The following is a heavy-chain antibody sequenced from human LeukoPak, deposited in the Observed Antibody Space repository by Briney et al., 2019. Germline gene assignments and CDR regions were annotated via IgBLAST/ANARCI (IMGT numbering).Heavy chain of an antibody. J-gene: IGHJ3*01. CDR2: ISGSGGST. V-gene: IGHV3-23*01. CDR1: GFTFSSYA. Sequence: GGSLRLSCAASGFTFSSYAMGWVRQAPGKGLEWVATISGSGGSTYYADSVKGRFTISRDNSKNTLYLQMNSLRAEDTAVYFCARVNDFDRSGYLYDAFDVWGQGTLVTVSS. CDR3: ARVNDFDRSGYLYDAFDV. D-gene: IGHD3-22*01.